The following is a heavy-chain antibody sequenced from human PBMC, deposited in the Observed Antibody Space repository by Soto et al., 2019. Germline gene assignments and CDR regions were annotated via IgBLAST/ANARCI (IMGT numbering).Heavy chain of an antibody. CDR1: GYTFTSYA. V-gene: IGHV1-3*01. CDR3: ASSSTVPAAIGY. Sequence: QAQLVQSGAEVKKPGASVKVSCKASGYTFTSYAMHWVRQAPGQRLEWMGWFNAGNGNTKYSQKFQGRVTITRDTCAGTACMELSSLRSEATAVYYCASSSTVPAAIGYWGQGTLVSVSS. J-gene: IGHJ4*02. CDR2: FNAGNGNT. D-gene: IGHD2-2*02.